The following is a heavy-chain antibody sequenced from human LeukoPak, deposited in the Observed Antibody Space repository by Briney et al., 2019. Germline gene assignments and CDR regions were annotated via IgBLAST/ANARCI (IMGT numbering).Heavy chain of an antibody. Sequence: GGSLRLSCAASGFTFSDYYMTWIRQAPGKGLEWVSYISSSSSYTNYAASVRGRFTVSRDNAKNSLYLQMNSLRAEDTAVYYCARERVLRVWGQGTLVTVSS. D-gene: IGHD3-16*01. CDR1: GFTFSDYY. V-gene: IGHV3-11*05. CDR2: ISSSSSYT. CDR3: ARERVLRV. J-gene: IGHJ4*02.